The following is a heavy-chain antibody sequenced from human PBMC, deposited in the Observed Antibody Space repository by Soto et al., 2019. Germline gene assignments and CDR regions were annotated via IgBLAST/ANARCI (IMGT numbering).Heavy chain of an antibody. CDR3: ARDASYGGYDSGYFDY. CDR1: GGSISSGDYY. J-gene: IGHJ4*02. D-gene: IGHD5-12*01. V-gene: IGHV4-30-4*01. Sequence: PSETLSLTCTVSGGSISSGDYYWSWIRQPPGKGLEWIGYIYYSGSTYYNPSLKSRVTISVDTSKNQFSLKLSSVTAADTAVYYCARDASYGGYDSGYFDYWGQGTLVTVSS. CDR2: IYYSGST.